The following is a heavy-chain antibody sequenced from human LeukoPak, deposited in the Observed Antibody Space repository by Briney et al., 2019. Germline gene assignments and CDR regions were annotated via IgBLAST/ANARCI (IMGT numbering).Heavy chain of an antibody. CDR1: GFTFSSHW. D-gene: IGHD6-13*01. J-gene: IGHJ3*02. V-gene: IGHV3-7*01. CDR2: IKQDGSEK. Sequence: QTGGSLRLSCAASGFTFSSHWMSWVRQAPGKGLEWVANIKQDGSEKYYVDSVKGRFTISRDNAKNSLYLQMNSLRAEDTAVYYCARDLGAAAAGSIAFDIWGQGTMVTVSS. CDR3: ARDLGAAAAGSIAFDI.